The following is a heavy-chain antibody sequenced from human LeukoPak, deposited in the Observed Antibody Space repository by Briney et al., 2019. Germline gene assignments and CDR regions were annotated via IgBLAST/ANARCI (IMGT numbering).Heavy chain of an antibody. D-gene: IGHD3-10*01. Sequence: SGPTLVNPTQTLTLTCTFSGFSLITSGMCVSWIRQSPGKALEWLALIDWDDDKYYSTSLKTRLTISKDTSKSQVVLTLTTMDPVDTATYYCARKYYYGSGSKGAFDYWGQGTLVTVSS. CDR1: GFSLITSGMC. CDR3: ARKYYYGSGSKGAFDY. V-gene: IGHV2-70*01. CDR2: IDWDDDK. J-gene: IGHJ4*02.